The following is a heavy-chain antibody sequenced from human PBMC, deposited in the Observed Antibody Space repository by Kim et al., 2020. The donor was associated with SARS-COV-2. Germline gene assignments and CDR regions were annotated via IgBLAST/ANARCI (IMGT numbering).Heavy chain of an antibody. V-gene: IGHV3-23*01. D-gene: IGHD6-13*01. CDR2: IETSGGTS. J-gene: IGHJ4*02. CDR3: ARTIGSWSPFDY. Sequence: GGSLRLSCAASGFTFSNHIMGWVRQAPGQGLEWVSVIETSGGTSHSADSVRGRFTISRDNSKNTLFLQMNSLRVEDTAVYYCARTIGSWSPFDYWGQGVLVTVSS. CDR1: GFTFSNHI.